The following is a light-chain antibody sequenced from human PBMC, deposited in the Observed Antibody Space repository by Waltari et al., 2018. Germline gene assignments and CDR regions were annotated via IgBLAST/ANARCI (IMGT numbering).Light chain of an antibody. CDR2: DAS. CDR3: QQYNNWPRT. V-gene: IGKV3-15*01. J-gene: IGKJ1*01. CDR1: QSVSSN. Sequence: EIVMTQSPATLSVSPGERVPLSCRASQSVSSNLAWYQQRPGQAPRLLIYDASTRATDIPARISGSGSGTEFTLTISSLQSEDFAVYYCQQYNNWPRTFGQGTKVEIK.